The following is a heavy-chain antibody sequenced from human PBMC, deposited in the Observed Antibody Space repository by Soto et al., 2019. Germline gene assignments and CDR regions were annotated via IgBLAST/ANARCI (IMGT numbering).Heavy chain of an antibody. Sequence: QVQLQESGPGLVKPSGTLSLNCKVSGDSISSSEWXSWXXXPPGKGXEWIAEIHHSGPTNYNPSLQSRVTITVDKSKNQISLRLSXVTAXXXXXXXXAXXGXXXXXNXYFDXWGQGTLVTVSS. J-gene: IGHJ4*02. CDR1: GDSISSSEW. CDR2: IHHSGPT. CDR3: AXXGXXXXXNXYFDX. V-gene: IGHV4-4*02.